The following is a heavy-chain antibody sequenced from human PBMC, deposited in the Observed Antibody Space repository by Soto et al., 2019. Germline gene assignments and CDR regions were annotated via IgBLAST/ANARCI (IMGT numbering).Heavy chain of an antibody. CDR1: GDSLRGQS. Sequence: QVQLQQWGAVLLKASETLSLTCAVVGDSLRGQSWNWIRHSPGKGLEWIGELDQSGGTNYNPSLKRRAIISDDTSKNQFSLTLTSVNAADTAVYYCAREDSYGWSGESLDVWGKGTTVTVSS. CDR2: LDQSGGT. J-gene: IGHJ6*04. V-gene: IGHV4-34*01. CDR3: AREDSYGWSGESLDV. D-gene: IGHD6-19*01.